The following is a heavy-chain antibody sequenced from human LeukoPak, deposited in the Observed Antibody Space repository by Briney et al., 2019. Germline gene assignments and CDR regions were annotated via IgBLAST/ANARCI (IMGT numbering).Heavy chain of an antibody. D-gene: IGHD4-17*01. CDR2: ISSSSRYI. J-gene: IGHJ4*02. V-gene: IGHV3-21*01. CDR3: ARGFEDNGDYRKSFDY. Sequence: GGSLRLSCAASGFTFSSYSMNWVRQAPGKGLEWVSSISSSSRYIYYADSVKGRFTSSRDNAKNSLYLQMNSLRAEDTAVYYCARGFEDNGDYRKSFDYWGQGTLVTVSS. CDR1: GFTFSSYS.